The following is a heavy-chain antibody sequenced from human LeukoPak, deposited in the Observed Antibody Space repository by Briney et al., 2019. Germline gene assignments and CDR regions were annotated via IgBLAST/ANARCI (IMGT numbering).Heavy chain of an antibody. D-gene: IGHD2-8*01. Sequence: GGSLRLSCAAPGFTFSIYAMIWVRQAPEMRLEWVSTISSCGGSTYYADSVKGRFTISRDNSKNTLYLQMNSLRAEDTAVFYCARRPYCTNAVCYGLDYWGQGTMVTVSS. CDR3: ARRPYCTNAVCYGLDY. CDR2: ISSCGGST. V-gene: IGHV3-23*01. CDR1: GFTFSIYA. J-gene: IGHJ4*02.